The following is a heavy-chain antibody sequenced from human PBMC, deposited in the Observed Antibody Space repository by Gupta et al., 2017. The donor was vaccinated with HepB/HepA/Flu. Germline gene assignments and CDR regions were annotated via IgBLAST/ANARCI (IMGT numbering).Heavy chain of an antibody. Sequence: EVQLVESGGGLVQPGGSLRLSCAASGFTFTSYWMHWVRQAPGKGLVWVSRINSDGSSTSYADSVKGRFTISRDNAKNTLYLQMNSLRAEEKAVYYCSCPDGSGDYSSSPMDVWGQGTTVTVSS. D-gene: IGHD3-22*01. CDR3: SCPDGSGDYSSSPMDV. J-gene: IGHJ6*02. V-gene: IGHV3-74*01. CDR1: GFTFTSYW. CDR2: INSDGSST.